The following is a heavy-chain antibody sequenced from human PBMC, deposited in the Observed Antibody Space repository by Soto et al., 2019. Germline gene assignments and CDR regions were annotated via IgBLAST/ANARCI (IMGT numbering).Heavy chain of an antibody. J-gene: IGHJ3*02. V-gene: IGHV1-8*01. Sequence: QVQLVQSGAEVKKPGASVKVSCKASGYTFTSYDINWVRQATGQGLEWMGWMNPNSGNTGYAQKFQGRVTMTRNTSISTDYMELSSLRSEDTAVYYCAAKGSVALTRTRDAFDIWGQGTMVTVSS. D-gene: IGHD1-20*01. CDR1: GYTFTSYD. CDR2: MNPNSGNT. CDR3: AAKGSVALTRTRDAFDI.